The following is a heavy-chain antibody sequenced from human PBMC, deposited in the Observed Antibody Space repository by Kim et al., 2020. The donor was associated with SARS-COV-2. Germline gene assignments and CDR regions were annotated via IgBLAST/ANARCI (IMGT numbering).Heavy chain of an antibody. V-gene: IGHV3-23*01. CDR3: AKVRYSSSWYLYYFDY. J-gene: IGHJ4*02. D-gene: IGHD6-13*01. Sequence: SVKDRCTTSRDNSKTTLYLQMNSLRAEDTAVYYCAKVRYSSSWYLYYFDYWGQGTLVTVSS.